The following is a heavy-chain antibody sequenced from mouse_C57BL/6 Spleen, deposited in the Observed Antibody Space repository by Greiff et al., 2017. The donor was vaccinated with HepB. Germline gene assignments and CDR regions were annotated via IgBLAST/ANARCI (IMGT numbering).Heavy chain of an antibody. CDR1: GYAFSSSW. CDR3: ARGIYYDYDDGAWFAY. Sequence: QVQLQQSGPELVKPGASVKISCKASGYAFSSSWMNWVKQRPGKGLEWIGRIYPGDGDTNYNGKFKGKATLTADKSSSTAYMQLSSLTSEDSAVYFCARGIYYDYDDGAWFAYWGQGTLVTVSA. D-gene: IGHD2-4*01. J-gene: IGHJ3*01. CDR2: IYPGDGDT. V-gene: IGHV1-82*01.